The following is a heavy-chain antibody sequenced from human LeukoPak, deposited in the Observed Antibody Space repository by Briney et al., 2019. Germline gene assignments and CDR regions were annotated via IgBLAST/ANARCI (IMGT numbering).Heavy chain of an antibody. CDR3: ARVRDCSGGSCYLDY. V-gene: IGHV1-69*13. CDR2: IIPIFGTA. Sequence: SVKVSCKASGYTFSDYYIHWVRQAPGQGLEWMGGIIPIFGTANYAQKFQGRVAITADESTSTAYMELSSLRSEDTAVYYCARVRDCSGGSCYLDYWGQGTLVTVSS. J-gene: IGHJ4*02. D-gene: IGHD2-15*01. CDR1: GYTFSDYY.